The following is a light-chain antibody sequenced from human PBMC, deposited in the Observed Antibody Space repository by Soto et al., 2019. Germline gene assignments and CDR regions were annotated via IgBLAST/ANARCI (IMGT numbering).Light chain of an antibody. CDR3: SSYTSSSIYV. V-gene: IGLV2-23*01. Sequence: QSVLTQPASVSGSSGQSVTVSCAGTRSDVGGYNLVSWYQQHPGKAPKLIIYEGTERPSGISPRYSGSKSGNTASLTISGLQAEYEGDYYCSSYTSSSIYVFGSGTKVNVL. J-gene: IGLJ1*01. CDR1: RSDVGGYNL. CDR2: EGT.